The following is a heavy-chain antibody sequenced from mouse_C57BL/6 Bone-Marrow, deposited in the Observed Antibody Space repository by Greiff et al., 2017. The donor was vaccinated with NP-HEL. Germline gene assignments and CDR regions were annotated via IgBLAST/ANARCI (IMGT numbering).Heavy chain of an antibody. CDR1: GYTFTSYD. CDR3: ARSTHYYGSSY. D-gene: IGHD1-1*01. CDR2: IYPRDGST. V-gene: IGHV1-85*01. J-gene: IGHJ3*01. Sequence: VQLVESGPELVKPGASVKLSCKASGYTFTSYDINWVKQRPGQGLEWIGWIYPRDGSTKYNEKFKGKATLTVDTSSSTAYMELHSLTSEDSAVYFCARSTHYYGSSYWGQGTLVTVSA.